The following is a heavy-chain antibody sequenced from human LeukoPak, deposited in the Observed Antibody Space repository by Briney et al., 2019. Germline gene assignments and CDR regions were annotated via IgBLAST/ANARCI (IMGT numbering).Heavy chain of an antibody. D-gene: IGHD5-24*01. CDR2: MSRTADRI. Sequence: PGGSLRLSCTIFGGTLSSYEFNWVRQAPGKRPEWISYMSRTADRIDHADSVKGRFTMSRDNAKNSVYLEMNGLRGDDTAIYYYATRLPFTGYKNWGQGTLVTVSS. V-gene: IGHV3-48*03. CDR1: GGTLSSYE. CDR3: ATRLPFTGYKN. J-gene: IGHJ4*01.